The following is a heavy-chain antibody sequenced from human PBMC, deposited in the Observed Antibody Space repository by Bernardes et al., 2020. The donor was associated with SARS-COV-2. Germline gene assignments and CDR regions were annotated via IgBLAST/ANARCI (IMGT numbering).Heavy chain of an antibody. J-gene: IGHJ4*02. CDR2: IYSGGST. D-gene: IGHD6-19*01. Sequence: GGSLRLSCAASGFTVSSNYMSWVRQAPGKGLEWVSVIYSGGSTYYADSVKGRFTISRDNSKNTLYLQMNSLRAEDTAVYYCARDGSYSSGWLVDYWGQGTLVTVSS. CDR3: ARDGSYSSGWLVDY. V-gene: IGHV3-53*01. CDR1: GFTVSSNY.